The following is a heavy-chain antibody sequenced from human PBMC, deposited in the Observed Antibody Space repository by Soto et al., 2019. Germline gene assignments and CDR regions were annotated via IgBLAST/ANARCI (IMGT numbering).Heavy chain of an antibody. CDR2: IHYSGSS. D-gene: IGHD2-21*02. CDR1: GGSISTDHYH. V-gene: IGHV4-30-4*01. Sequence: QVQLQESGPGLVRPSQTLSLTCTVSGGSISTDHYHWTWIRQTPGKGLEWIGYIHYSGSSHFNPSLQSLVSRSVDTSKNLFSLKLSSVTAADTAVYFCAREDDGGDRDYYGLDVWGQGTTVTVSS. CDR3: AREDDGGDRDYYGLDV. J-gene: IGHJ6*02.